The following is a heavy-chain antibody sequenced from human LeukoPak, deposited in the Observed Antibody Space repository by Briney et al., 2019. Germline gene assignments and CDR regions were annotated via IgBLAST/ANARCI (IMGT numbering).Heavy chain of an antibody. J-gene: IGHJ4*02. CDR1: GYTFTGYY. D-gene: IGHD4-17*01. CDR3: ARDATTVTTLVGFPVGYYFDY. Sequence: VASVKVSCKASGYTFTGYYIHWVRQAPGQGLEWMGWINTNTGNPTYAQGFTGRFVFSLDTSVSTAYLQISSLKAEDTAVYYCARDATTVTTLVGFPVGYYFDYWGQGTLVTVSS. CDR2: INTNTGNP. V-gene: IGHV7-4-1*02.